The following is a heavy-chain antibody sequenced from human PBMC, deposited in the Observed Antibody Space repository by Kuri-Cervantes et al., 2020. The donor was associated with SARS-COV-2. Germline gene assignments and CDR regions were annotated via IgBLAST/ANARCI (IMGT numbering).Heavy chain of an antibody. V-gene: IGHV3-23*01. J-gene: IGHJ4*02. D-gene: IGHD3-16*01. CDR1: GFTFSSYA. CDR2: LSVSGGNT. CDR3: ARDPYYYGDYPDY. Sequence: GGSLRLSCAASGFTFSSYAMTWVRQAPGKGLEWVSSLSVSGGNTYYADSVKGRFTISRDNSKNTMYLQMNSLRAEDTAVYYCARDPYYYGDYPDYWGQGTLVTVSS.